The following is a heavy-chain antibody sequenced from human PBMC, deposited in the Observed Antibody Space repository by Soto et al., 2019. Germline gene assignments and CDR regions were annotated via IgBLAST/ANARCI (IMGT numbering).Heavy chain of an antibody. CDR2: IIPIFGTA. CDR3: ARAHYDFWSGYRYLYGMDV. CDR1: GGTFSSYA. D-gene: IGHD3-3*01. V-gene: IGHV1-69*06. J-gene: IGHJ6*04. Sequence: SVKVSCKASGGTFSSYAISWVRQAPGQGREWMGGIIPIFGTANYAQKFQGRVTITADKSTSTAYMELSSLRSEDTAVYYCARAHYDFWSGYRYLYGMDVWGXGTTVPVSS.